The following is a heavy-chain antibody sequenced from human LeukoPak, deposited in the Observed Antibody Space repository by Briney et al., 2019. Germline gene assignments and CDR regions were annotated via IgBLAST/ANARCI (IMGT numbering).Heavy chain of an antibody. CDR2: TYYGSKWFN. CDR1: GDSVSSNSAA. D-gene: IGHD3-22*01. CDR3: ARERSSGPFFDY. J-gene: IGHJ4*02. V-gene: IGHV6-1*01. Sequence: SQTLSLTCAISGDSVSSNSAAWNWIRQSPSRGLEWLGRTYYGSKWFNNYAISMRSRITINPDTSKNQLSLQLKSVTPEDTAVYYCARERSSGPFFDYWGQGMLVAVSS.